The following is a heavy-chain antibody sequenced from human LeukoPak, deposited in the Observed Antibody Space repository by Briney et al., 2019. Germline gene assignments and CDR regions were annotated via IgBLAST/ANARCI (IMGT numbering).Heavy chain of an antibody. CDR3: ARDRTPEYQLPSDAFDI. CDR1: GFTFSSYA. V-gene: IGHV3-66*01. J-gene: IGHJ3*02. D-gene: IGHD2-2*01. CDR2: IYSGGST. Sequence: GGSLRLSCVASGFTFSSYAMSWVRQAPGKGLEWVSVIYSGGSTYYADSVKGRFTISRDNSKNTLYLQMNSLRAEDTAVYYCARDRTPEYQLPSDAFDIWGQGTMVTVSS.